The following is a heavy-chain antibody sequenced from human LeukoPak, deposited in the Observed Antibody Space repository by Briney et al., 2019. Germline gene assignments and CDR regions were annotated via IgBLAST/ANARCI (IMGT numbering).Heavy chain of an antibody. Sequence: PGGSLRLSCAASGFTFSSYAMHWVRQAPGKGLEWVAVISYDGSNKYYADSVKGRFTISRDNSKNTLYLQMNSLRAEDTAVYYCAREDNPAGRFDPWGQGTLVTVSS. D-gene: IGHD3-10*01. J-gene: IGHJ5*02. CDR3: AREDNPAGRFDP. V-gene: IGHV3-30-3*01. CDR1: GFTFSSYA. CDR2: ISYDGSNK.